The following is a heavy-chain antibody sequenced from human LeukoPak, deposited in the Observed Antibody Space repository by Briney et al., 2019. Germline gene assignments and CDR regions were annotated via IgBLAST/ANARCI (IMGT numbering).Heavy chain of an antibody. CDR2: ISDDGGIT. CDR1: GFTFSTYA. D-gene: IGHD2-15*01. CDR3: AKKDRVFTGTPNFDY. V-gene: IGHV3-23*01. Sequence: GGSLRLSCAASGFTFSTYAMSWVRRAPGKGLEWVSGISDDGGITYYIDSVKGRFTISRDNSKNTPYLQMNSLRAEDTAIYYCAKKDRVFTGTPNFDYWGQGSLVTVSS. J-gene: IGHJ4*02.